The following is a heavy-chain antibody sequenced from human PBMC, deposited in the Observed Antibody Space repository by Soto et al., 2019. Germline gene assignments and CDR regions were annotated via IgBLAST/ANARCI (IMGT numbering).Heavy chain of an antibody. CDR2: IRSKAYGGTA. V-gene: IGHV3-49*03. CDR3: TRGSNYDFWSGYYPDN. Sequence: GGSLRLSCTASGFTFGDYAMSWFRQAPGKGLEWVGFIRSKAYGGTAEYAASVKGRFTISRDDSKSIAYLQMNSLKTEDTAVYYCTRGSNYDFWSGYYPDNWGQGTLVTVSS. J-gene: IGHJ4*02. D-gene: IGHD3-3*01. CDR1: GFTFGDYA.